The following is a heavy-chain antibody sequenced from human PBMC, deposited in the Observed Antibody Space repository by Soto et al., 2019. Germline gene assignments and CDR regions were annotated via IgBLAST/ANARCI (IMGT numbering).Heavy chain of an antibody. D-gene: IGHD1-26*01. Sequence: SQTLSLTCDISGDSVSGNTAGWKCVMHSGSRCLEWLGRTYYRSKWYYDYALSVRSRITINPDTSKNQYSLQLNSVTPEDTAVYYCARGEQYSGRIFDYWGQGTQVTVSS. CDR2: TYYRSKWYY. J-gene: IGHJ4*01. V-gene: IGHV6-1*01. CDR1: GDSVSGNTAG. CDR3: ARGEQYSGRIFDY.